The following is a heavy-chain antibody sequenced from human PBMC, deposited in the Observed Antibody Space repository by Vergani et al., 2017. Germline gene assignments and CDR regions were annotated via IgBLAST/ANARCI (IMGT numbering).Heavy chain of an antibody. J-gene: IGHJ6*03. CDR3: ARVAASGSYYYYYYYYMDV. V-gene: IGHV3-23*01. D-gene: IGHD1-26*01. CDR2: ISDNGGTT. Sequence: EVQLLESGGGLAQPGGSLRLSCAASGFTFRNYAMTWVRQAPGQGLEWVSIISDNGGTTYYADSVKGRFTISRDNSKDTLYLQMNSLRAEDTAVYYCARVAASGSYYYYYYYYMDVWGKGTTVTVSS. CDR1: GFTFRNYA.